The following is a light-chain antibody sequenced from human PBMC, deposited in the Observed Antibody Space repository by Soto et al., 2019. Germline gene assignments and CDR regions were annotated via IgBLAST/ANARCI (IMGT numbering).Light chain of an antibody. CDR1: QSVSSSF. V-gene: IGKV3-20*01. J-gene: IGKJ1*01. Sequence: EIVLTQSPGTLSLSPGERATLSCRASQSVSSSFLAWYQQKPGQAPRLLIYGASIRATGIPDRFSGSGSGTDFPLTISRVEPEDFAVYYCQQYGSSPWTFGQGTKVEI. CDR3: QQYGSSPWT. CDR2: GAS.